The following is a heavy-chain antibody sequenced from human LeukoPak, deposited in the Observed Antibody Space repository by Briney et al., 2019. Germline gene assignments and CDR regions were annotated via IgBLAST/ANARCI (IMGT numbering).Heavy chain of an antibody. CDR1: GFNFVNTW. Sequence: GGSLRLSCAASGFNFVNTWMHWVRQAPGKGLVWVARIKNDGSGIIYADSVEGRFTISRDNAKNSQYLQMNSLRVEDTALYYCARAQTYGDSRLLLDYWGQGTLVTVSS. CDR2: IKNDGSGI. CDR3: ARAQTYGDSRLLLDY. D-gene: IGHD2-21*02. V-gene: IGHV3-74*01. J-gene: IGHJ4*02.